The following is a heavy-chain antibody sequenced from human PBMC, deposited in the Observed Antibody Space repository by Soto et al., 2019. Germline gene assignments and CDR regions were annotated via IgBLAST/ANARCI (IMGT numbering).Heavy chain of an antibody. D-gene: IGHD6-13*01. CDR1: GYTVTSYD. J-gene: IGHJ6*02. CDR3: ARERESSSSWYKGYYYYGMDV. V-gene: IGHV1-8*01. CDR2: MNPNSGNT. Sequence: ASVKVSCKASGYTVTSYDINWVRQATVQGLEWMGWMNPNSGNTGYAQKFQGRVTMTRNTSISTAYMELSSLRSEDTAVYYCARERESSSSWYKGYYYYGMDVWGQGTTVTVSS.